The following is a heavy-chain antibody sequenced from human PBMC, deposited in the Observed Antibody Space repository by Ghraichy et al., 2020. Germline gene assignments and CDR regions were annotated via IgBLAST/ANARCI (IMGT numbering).Heavy chain of an antibody. CDR2: ISSNGLTI. CDR1: GFTFSNYS. J-gene: IGHJ4*02. CDR3: ARHTKAALITEAPAGF. D-gene: IGHD3-16*01. Sequence: GGSLRLSCAVSGFTFSNYSMSWVRQAPGQGLEWVSFISSNGLTIHYADSVKGRFTISRDNAKNSLYLQMNSLRAEDTAVYYCARHTKAALITEAPAGFWGQGTLVTVSS. V-gene: IGHV3-48*01.